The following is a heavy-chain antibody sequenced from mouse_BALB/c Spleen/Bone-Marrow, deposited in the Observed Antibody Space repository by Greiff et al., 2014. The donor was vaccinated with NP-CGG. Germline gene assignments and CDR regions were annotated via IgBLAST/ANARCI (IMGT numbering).Heavy chain of an antibody. D-gene: IGHD1-1*01. Sequence: EVNVVESGGALVQPGGSLKLSCATSGFSFSDYYMYWVRQTPEKRLEWVAYISDSGGSSYYPDTVKGRFTISRDNAKNTLYLQMSRLKSEDTAMYYCARLGDYSCFDYWGQGTTLTVSS. CDR1: GFSFSDYY. J-gene: IGHJ2*01. V-gene: IGHV5-12*02. CDR2: ISDSGGSS. CDR3: ARLGDYSCFDY.